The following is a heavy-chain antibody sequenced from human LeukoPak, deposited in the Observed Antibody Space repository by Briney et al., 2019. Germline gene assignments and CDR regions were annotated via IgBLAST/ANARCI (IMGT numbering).Heavy chain of an antibody. CDR1: GGSISSYY. J-gene: IGHJ4*02. Sequence: SETLSLTCTVSGGSISSYYWSWIRQPAGKGLEWIGRIYTSGSTNYNPSLKSRVTMSVDTSKNQFSLKLSSVTAADTAVYYCARVGQGDYDSSGYEPTFDYWGQGTLVTVSS. CDR3: ARVGQGDYDSSGYEPTFDY. D-gene: IGHD3-22*01. V-gene: IGHV4-4*07. CDR2: IYTSGST.